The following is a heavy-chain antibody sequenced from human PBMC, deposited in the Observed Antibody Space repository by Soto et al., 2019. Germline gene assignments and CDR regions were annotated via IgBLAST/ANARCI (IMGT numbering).Heavy chain of an antibody. V-gene: IGHV1-69*01. CDR3: ASGVGGLGGSSGWPDYAFDV. CDR2: IVPLTGTT. D-gene: IGHD6-19*01. CDR1: GGTFTKYA. Sequence: QVQLVQSGAAVRKPGSSVKVSCKASGGTFTKYAITWVRQAPRQGLEWMGGIVPLTGTTNYAQKFRGRVTISADESTSTAYLELRSLRSEDTAVYYCASGVGGLGGSSGWPDYAFDVWGQGTMVIVSS. J-gene: IGHJ3*01.